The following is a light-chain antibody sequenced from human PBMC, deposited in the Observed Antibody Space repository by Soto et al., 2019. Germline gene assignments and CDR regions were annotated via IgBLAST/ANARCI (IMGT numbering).Light chain of an antibody. J-gene: IGKJ4*01. CDR2: VAS. V-gene: IGKV1-39*01. CDR1: QSINIY. Sequence: DIQMTQSPSSLSASVGDSVTITCLASQSINIYLSWYQQKPGKAPKLLINVASTLQGGVPSRFSGSGSGTQFTLAISSLQPEDSATYYCQQSFTTPQTLGAGTTVXXK. CDR3: QQSFTTPQT.